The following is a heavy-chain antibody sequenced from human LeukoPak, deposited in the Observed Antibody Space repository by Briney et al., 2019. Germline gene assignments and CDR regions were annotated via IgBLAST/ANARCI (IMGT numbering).Heavy chain of an antibody. CDR2: VSGSGVST. CDR1: GFTFSNYS. CDR3: AKDSYYDYVWGSYRYANQFDY. V-gene: IGHV3-23*01. Sequence: GGSLRLSCAPSGFTFSNYSMNWVRQAPGKGLEWVSAVSGSGVSTYYADSVKGRFTISRDNSKNTLYLQMNSLRAEDTAVYYCAKDSYYDYVWGSYRYANQFDYWGQGTLVTVSS. D-gene: IGHD3-16*02. J-gene: IGHJ4*02.